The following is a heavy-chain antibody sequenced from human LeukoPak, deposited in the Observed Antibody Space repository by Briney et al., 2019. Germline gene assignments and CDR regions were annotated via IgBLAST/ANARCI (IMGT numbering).Heavy chain of an antibody. CDR3: AREGQPLLWFGELLEGFDP. CDR1: GYTFTSYG. V-gene: IGHV1-18*01. D-gene: IGHD3-10*01. J-gene: IGHJ5*02. Sequence: ASVKVSCKASGYTFTSYGISWVRQAPGQGLEWMGWISAYNGNTNYAQKLQGRVTMTTDTSTSTAYMELRSLRSDDTAVYYCAREGQPLLWFGELLEGFDPWGQGTLVTVSS. CDR2: ISAYNGNT.